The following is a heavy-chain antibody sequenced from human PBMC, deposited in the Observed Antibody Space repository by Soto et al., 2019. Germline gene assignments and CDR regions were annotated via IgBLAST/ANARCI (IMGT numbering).Heavy chain of an antibody. CDR2: VLQTGTST. J-gene: IGHJ4*02. CDR3: AKDFTPDGYWDFDY. D-gene: IGHD4-17*01. V-gene: IGHV3-23*01. CDR1: GFSFSTYT. Sequence: PGGSLRLSCEASGFSFSTYTMSWVRQSPGKGLEWVSAVLQTGTSTYYADSVKGRFTISRDNSKNTLYLQMNNLRAEDTAVYYCAKDFTPDGYWDFDYWGQGTLVTVSS.